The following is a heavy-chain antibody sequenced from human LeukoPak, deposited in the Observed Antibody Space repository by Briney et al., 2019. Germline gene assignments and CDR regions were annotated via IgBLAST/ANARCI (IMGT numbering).Heavy chain of an antibody. V-gene: IGHV1-24*01. CDR2: FDPEDGET. CDR1: GYTLTELS. Sequence: ASVKVTCKVSGYTLTELSMHWVRQAPGKGLEWMGGFDPEDGETIYAQKFQGRVTMTEDTSTDTAYMELSSLRSEDTAVYYCATDTGTLSRTEAFDIWGQGTMVTVSS. CDR3: ATDTGTLSRTEAFDI. D-gene: IGHD1-1*01. J-gene: IGHJ3*02.